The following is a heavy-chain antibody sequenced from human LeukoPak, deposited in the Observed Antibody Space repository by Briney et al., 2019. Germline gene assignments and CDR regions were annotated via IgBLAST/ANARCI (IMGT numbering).Heavy chain of an antibody. CDR1: GGTFSSYA. CDR2: IIPIFGTA. V-gene: IGHV1-69*05. D-gene: IGHD3-22*01. Sequence: SVKVSCKASGGTFSSYAISWVRQAPGQGLEWMGGIIPIFGTANYAQKFQGRVTITTDESTSTAYMELSSLRSEDTAVYYCAGTYYYDSSGYQSFFDYWGQGTLVTVSS. J-gene: IGHJ4*02. CDR3: AGTYYYDSSGYQSFFDY.